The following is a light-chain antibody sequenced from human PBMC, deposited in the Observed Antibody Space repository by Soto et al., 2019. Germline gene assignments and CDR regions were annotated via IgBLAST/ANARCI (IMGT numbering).Light chain of an antibody. CDR2: DVS. J-gene: IGKJ1*01. V-gene: IGKV3-20*01. CDR3: QQYGSSGT. CDR1: QSIGGN. Sequence: EIVVTQSPAALSVSPGERATLSCRASQSIGGNLAWYKQKPGQAPRLLIYDVSTRATGIPDRLSGSGSGTEFPLTISRLEPEDFAVYYCQQYGSSGTFGHGTKVDIK.